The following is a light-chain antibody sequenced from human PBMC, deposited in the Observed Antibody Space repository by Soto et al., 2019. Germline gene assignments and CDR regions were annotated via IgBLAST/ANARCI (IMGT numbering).Light chain of an antibody. Sequence: SYELTQPPSVSVAPGQTARITCGGNNIGSKNVHWYQQKPGQAPVVVVYNDSDRPPGIPERISGSNSGNTATLTISRVEAGDEADYYCQVWDSSSDHRVFGGGTKLTVL. CDR3: QVWDSSSDHRV. V-gene: IGLV3-21*02. CDR1: NIGSKN. CDR2: NDS. J-gene: IGLJ2*01.